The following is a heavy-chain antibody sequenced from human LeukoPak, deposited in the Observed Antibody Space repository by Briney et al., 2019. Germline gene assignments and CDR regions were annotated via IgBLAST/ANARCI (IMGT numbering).Heavy chain of an antibody. D-gene: IGHD6-19*01. V-gene: IGHV1-18*01. Sequence: ASVKVSCKASGYTFTSYAMHWVRQAPGQRLEWMGWISAYNGNTNYAQKLQGRVTMTTDTSTSTAYMELRSLRSDDTAVYYCARDAAIAVAGYYFDYWGQGTLVTVSS. CDR3: ARDAAIAVAGYYFDY. CDR1: GYTFTSYA. J-gene: IGHJ4*02. CDR2: ISAYNGNT.